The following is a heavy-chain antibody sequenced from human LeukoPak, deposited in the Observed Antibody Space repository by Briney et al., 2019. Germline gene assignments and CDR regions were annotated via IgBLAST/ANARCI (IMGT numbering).Heavy chain of an antibody. J-gene: IGHJ4*02. CDR1: GFTFSSSA. V-gene: IGHV3-23*01. CDR2: ISGSGGST. Sequence: GGSLRLSCAASGFTFSSSAVSWVRQAPGKGLEGVSAISGSGGSTYYADSVKGRLTISRDNSKNTLYLQMNSLRAEDTAVYYCAKLPATGVYFDYWGQGTLVTVSS. D-gene: IGHD2-2*01. CDR3: AKLPATGVYFDY.